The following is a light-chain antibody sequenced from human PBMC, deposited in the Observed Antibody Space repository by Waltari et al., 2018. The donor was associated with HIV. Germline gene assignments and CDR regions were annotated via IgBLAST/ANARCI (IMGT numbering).Light chain of an antibody. CDR3: SAWDGSLNGWV. CDR1: SNNAGYQG. V-gene: IGLV10-54*04. CDR2: RNN. J-gene: IGLJ3*02. Sequence: QAGLTQPPSMSTGLGQTATLTYSGDSNNAGYQGVALVPHRQGHPPKLLSHRNNNRPAGILDRFSAFMSGDTAFLTIPVLQSEDETDYLCSAWDGSLNGWVFGGGTQLTLL.